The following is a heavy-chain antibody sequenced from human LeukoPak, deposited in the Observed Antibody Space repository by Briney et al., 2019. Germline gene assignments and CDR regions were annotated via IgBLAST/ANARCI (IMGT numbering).Heavy chain of an antibody. CDR3: ARDEYSSSWYGTGYFGY. D-gene: IGHD6-13*01. V-gene: IGHV4-4*07. J-gene: IGHJ4*02. CDR1: GGSISSYY. CDR2: IYTSGST. Sequence: SETLSLTCTVSGGSISSYYWSWIRQPAGKGLEWIGRIYTSGSTNYNPSLKSRVTMSVDTSKNQFSLKLSSVTTADTAVYYCARDEYSSSWYGTGYFGYWGQGTLVTVSS.